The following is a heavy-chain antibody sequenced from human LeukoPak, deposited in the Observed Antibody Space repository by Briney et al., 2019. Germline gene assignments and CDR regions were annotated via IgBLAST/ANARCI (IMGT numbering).Heavy chain of an antibody. Sequence: SVKVSCKASGGTFSSYAISWVRQAPGQGLEWMGGIIPIFGTANYAQKFQGRVTITADKSTSTAYMELSSLRSEDTAVYYCARGPTYYYDSSGYPLEYWGQGTLVTVSS. CDR2: IIPIFGTA. V-gene: IGHV1-69*06. CDR1: GGTFSSYA. D-gene: IGHD3-22*01. CDR3: ARGPTYYYDSSGYPLEY. J-gene: IGHJ4*02.